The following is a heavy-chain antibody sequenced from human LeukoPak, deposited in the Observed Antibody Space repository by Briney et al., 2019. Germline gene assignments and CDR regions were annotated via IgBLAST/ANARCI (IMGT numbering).Heavy chain of an antibody. CDR2: IDASGTNI. Sequence: QAGGSLRLSCAASGFIFSSYAMNWVRQAPGKGLEWVSVIDASGTNIESADSVKGRFTISRDNSKKILYLEMNRLRVEDTAVYYCAKGTDAYYDILTGQEAFDIWGQGTMVTVSS. V-gene: IGHV3-23*05. J-gene: IGHJ3*02. D-gene: IGHD3-9*01. CDR3: AKGTDAYYDILTGQEAFDI. CDR1: GFIFSSYA.